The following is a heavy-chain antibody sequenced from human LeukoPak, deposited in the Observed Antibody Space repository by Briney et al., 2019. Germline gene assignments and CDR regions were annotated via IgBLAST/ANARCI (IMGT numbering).Heavy chain of an antibody. CDR2: IYNSGST. J-gene: IGHJ4*02. D-gene: IGHD3-22*01. V-gene: IGHV4-59*01. CDR1: GGSISSYY. CDR3: ARQPDYFYDSSGYYFDY. Sequence: SETLSLTCTVSGGSISSYYWSWIRQPPGKGLQWIGYIYNSGSTNYNPSLKSRVTISVDTSKNQFSLKLSSVTAADTAVYYCARQPDYFYDSSGYYFDYWGQGTLVTVSS.